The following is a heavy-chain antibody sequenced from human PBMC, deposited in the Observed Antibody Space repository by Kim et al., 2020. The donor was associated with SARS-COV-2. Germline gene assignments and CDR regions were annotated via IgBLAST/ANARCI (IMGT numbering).Heavy chain of an antibody. V-gene: IGHV4-30-4*01. D-gene: IGHD3-10*01. CDR3: AREELHYSGSGTLLQANFDS. J-gene: IGHJ4*02. Sequence: SETLSLTCTVSGGSISSGDHYWSWIRQPPGKGLEWIGYIYYSGTTYYNSSLKSRLSISVDTSKNQFSLKLSSVTAADTAIYYCAREELHYSGSGTLLQANFDSGGQGTRVTVSS. CDR1: GGSISSGDHY. CDR2: IYYSGTT.